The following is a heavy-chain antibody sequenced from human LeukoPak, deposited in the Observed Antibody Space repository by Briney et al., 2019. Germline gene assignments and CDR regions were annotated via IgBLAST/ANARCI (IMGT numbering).Heavy chain of an antibody. CDR2: INSSGGGT. D-gene: IGHD2-2*01. V-gene: IGHV3-23*01. CDR1: GFTFSIYA. Sequence: GGSLRLSCAASGFTFSIYAMSWVRDAPGKGLEWVSAINSSGGGTYYADSVKGRFTISRDNSKNTLYPQMNSLRAEDTAVYYRSKWRLLYYFVYGAQETRVTVST. J-gene: IGHJ4*02. CDR3: SKWRLLYYFVY.